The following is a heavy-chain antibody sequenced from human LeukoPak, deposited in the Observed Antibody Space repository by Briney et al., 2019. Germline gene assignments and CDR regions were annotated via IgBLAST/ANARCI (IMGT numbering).Heavy chain of an antibody. Sequence: SETLSLTCTVSGASISSYYWSWIRQPPGKGLEWIASRHYRGTTNYNPSLESRVTISVDTSRKQFSLKLSSVTAADTAVYYCARDFAGAATGFDYWGQGTLVIVSS. J-gene: IGHJ4*02. D-gene: IGHD6-13*01. CDR3: ARDFAGAATGFDY. CDR1: GASISSYY. V-gene: IGHV4-59*01. CDR2: RHYRGTT.